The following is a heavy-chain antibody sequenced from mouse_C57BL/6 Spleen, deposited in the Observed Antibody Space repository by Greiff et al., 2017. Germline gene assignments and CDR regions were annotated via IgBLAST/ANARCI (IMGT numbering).Heavy chain of an antibody. CDR1: GYAFSSSW. D-gene: IGHD1-1*01. V-gene: IGHV1-82*01. CDR3: ARRYVSSPYYAMDY. CDR2: IYPGDGDT. Sequence: QVQLQQSGPELVKPGASVKISCKASGYAFSSSWMNWVKQRPGKGLEWIGRIYPGDGDTNYNGKFKGKATLTADKSSSTAYMQLSSLTSEDSAVXFCARRYVSSPYYAMDYWGQGTSVTVSS. J-gene: IGHJ4*01.